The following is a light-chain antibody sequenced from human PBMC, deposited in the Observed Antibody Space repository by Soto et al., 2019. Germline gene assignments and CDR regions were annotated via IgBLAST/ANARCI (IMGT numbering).Light chain of an antibody. CDR3: QKFTSAPFT. Sequence: DIQMTQSPSSLSASVGDRVTITCQASQDISNYLNWYQQKPGKAPKLLIYDASNLETGVPSRFSGSGSGTDFTFTISSLQPEDVAIYYCQKFTSAPFTFGGGTKVEI. J-gene: IGKJ4*01. CDR1: QDISNY. V-gene: IGKV1-33*01. CDR2: DAS.